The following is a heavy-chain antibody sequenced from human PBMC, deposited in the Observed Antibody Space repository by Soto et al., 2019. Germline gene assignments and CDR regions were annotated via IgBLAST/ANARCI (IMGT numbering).Heavy chain of an antibody. CDR2: ISYDGSNK. CDR1: GFTFSSYA. Sequence: GGSLRLSCAASGFTFSSYAMHWVRQAPGKGLEWVAVISYDGSNKYYADSVKGRFTISRDNSKNTLYLQMNSLRAEDTVVYYCASSAAAAGRFDPWGQGTLVTVSS. J-gene: IGHJ5*02. D-gene: IGHD6-13*01. V-gene: IGHV3-30-3*01. CDR3: ASSAAAAGRFDP.